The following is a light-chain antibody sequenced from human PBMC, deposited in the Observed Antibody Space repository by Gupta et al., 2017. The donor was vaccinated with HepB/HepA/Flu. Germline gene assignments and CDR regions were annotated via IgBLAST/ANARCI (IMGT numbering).Light chain of an antibody. CDR3: SAYTSRNTLL. Sequence: QSALTHPASVSGSPGQSITISCSGTSSDVGYYNYVSWYQQYPGKAPKLMIYDVSYQPSGVSNRFSGSKSANTASLTISGLQAEDEADYYCSAYTSRNTLLFGGGTKLTVL. J-gene: IGLJ2*01. CDR2: DVS. V-gene: IGLV2-14*01. CDR1: SSDVGYYNY.